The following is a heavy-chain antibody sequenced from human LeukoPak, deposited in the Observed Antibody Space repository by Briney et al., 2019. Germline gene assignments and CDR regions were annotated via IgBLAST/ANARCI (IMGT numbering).Heavy chain of an antibody. J-gene: IGHJ4*02. CDR3: ATGSNVEYVWGSYRLPPLDY. D-gene: IGHD3-16*02. CDR2: FDPDDGET. V-gene: IGHV1-24*01. CDR1: GYTLTELS. Sequence: ASVKVSCKVSGYTLTELSMHWVRQAPGKGLEWMGGFDPDDGETIYAQKFQGRVTMTEDTSTDTAYMELSSLRSEDTAVYYCATGSNVEYVWGSYRLPPLDYWGQGTLVTVSS.